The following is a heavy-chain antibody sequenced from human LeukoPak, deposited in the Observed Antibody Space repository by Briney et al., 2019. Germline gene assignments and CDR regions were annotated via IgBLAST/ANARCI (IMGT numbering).Heavy chain of an antibody. CDR1: GGSISSYY. V-gene: IGHV4-59*08. D-gene: IGHD3-22*01. J-gene: IGHJ3*02. Sequence: SSETLSLTCTVSGGSISSYYWSWIRQPPGKGLEWIGYIYYSGSTNSNPSLKSRVIISVDTSKNQFSLKLSSVTAADTAVYYCARRHHYDSSGYYYEDAFDIWGQGTVVTVSS. CDR3: ARRHHYDSSGYYYEDAFDI. CDR2: IYYSGST.